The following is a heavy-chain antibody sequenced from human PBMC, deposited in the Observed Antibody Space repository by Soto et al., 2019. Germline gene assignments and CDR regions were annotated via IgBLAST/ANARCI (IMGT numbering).Heavy chain of an antibody. CDR1: GGTFSSYA. D-gene: IGHD6-19*01. CDR3: AGQAVAGPYYFDY. CDR2: IIPIFGTA. Sequence: SVKVSCKASGGTFSSYAISWVRQAPGQGLEWMGGIIPIFGTANYAQKFQGRVTITADESTSTAYMELSSLRSEDTAVYYCAGQAVAGPYYFDYWGQGTLVTVSS. J-gene: IGHJ4*02. V-gene: IGHV1-69*13.